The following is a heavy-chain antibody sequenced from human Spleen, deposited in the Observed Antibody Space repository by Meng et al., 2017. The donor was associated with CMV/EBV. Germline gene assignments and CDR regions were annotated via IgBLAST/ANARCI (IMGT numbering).Heavy chain of an antibody. CDR1: GYTFTGHG. CDR2: ISGYNGNT. J-gene: IGHJ5*02. D-gene: IGHD3-10*01. CDR3: ARVLMVRGVNWFDP. V-gene: IGHV1-18*01. Sequence: KACGYTFTGHGISWVRQAPGQGLEWMGWISGYNGNTNYAQKLQGRVTMTTDTSTSTAYMELRSLRSDDTAVYYCARVLMVRGVNWFDPWGQGTLVTVSS.